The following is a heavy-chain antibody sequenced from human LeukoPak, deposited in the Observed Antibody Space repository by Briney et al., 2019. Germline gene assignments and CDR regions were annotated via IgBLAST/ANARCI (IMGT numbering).Heavy chain of an antibody. J-gene: IGHJ3*02. D-gene: IGHD2-8*01. CDR3: ALFGDAMVYAFDI. Sequence: SETLSLTCTVSGGSISSYYWSWIRQPPGKGLEWIGYIYYSGSTNYNPSLKSRVTISVDTSKNQFSLKLSSVTAADTAVYYCALFGDAMVYAFDIWGQGTMVTVSS. CDR2: IYYSGST. V-gene: IGHV4-59*01. CDR1: GGSISSYY.